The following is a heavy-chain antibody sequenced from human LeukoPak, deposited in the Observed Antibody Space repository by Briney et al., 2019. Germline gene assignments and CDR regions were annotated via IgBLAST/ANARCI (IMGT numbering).Heavy chain of an antibody. D-gene: IGHD2-15*01. Sequence: KTSETLSLTCTVSGGSISSYYWSWIRQPPGKGLEWIGEINHSGSTNYNPSLKSRVTISVDTSKNQFSLKLSSVTAADTAVYYCARGPKLLPDCSGGSCYFSGTDYWGQGTLVTVSS. V-gene: IGHV4-34*01. J-gene: IGHJ4*02. CDR2: INHSGST. CDR1: GGSISSYY. CDR3: ARGPKLLPDCSGGSCYFSGTDY.